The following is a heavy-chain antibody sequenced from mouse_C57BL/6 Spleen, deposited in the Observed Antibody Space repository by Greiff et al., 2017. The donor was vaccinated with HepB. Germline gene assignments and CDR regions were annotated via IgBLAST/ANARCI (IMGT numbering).Heavy chain of an antibody. Sequence: QVQLQQSGAELLKPGASVKLSCKATGYTFTGYWIEWVKQRPGHGLEWIGEILPGSGSTNYNEKFKGKATFTADKSSNTAYMQLSSLTTEDSAIYYCAKGIYDGYYGAMDYWGQGTSVTVSS. V-gene: IGHV1-9*01. CDR3: AKGIYDGYYGAMDY. CDR2: ILPGSGST. J-gene: IGHJ4*01. CDR1: GYTFTGYW. D-gene: IGHD2-3*01.